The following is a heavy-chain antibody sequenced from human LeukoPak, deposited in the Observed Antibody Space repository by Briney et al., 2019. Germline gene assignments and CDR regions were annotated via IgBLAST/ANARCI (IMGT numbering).Heavy chain of an antibody. CDR3: AKDWARYLLTYYFEY. J-gene: IGHJ4*02. V-gene: IGHV3-30*18. D-gene: IGHD1-14*01. CDR2: ISYDGSNK. Sequence: GGSLRLSCAASGFTFSSYGMHWVRQAPGKGLEWVAVISYDGSNKYYADSVKGRFTISIDNSKNTLNLQMNSLRDEDTAVYYCAKDWARYLLTYYFEYWGQGTLVTVSS. CDR1: GFTFSSYG.